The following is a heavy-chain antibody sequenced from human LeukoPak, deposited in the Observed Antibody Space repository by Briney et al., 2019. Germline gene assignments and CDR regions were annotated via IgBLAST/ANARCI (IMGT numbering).Heavy chain of an antibody. CDR1: GGTFSSYA. V-gene: IGHV1-69*05. D-gene: IGHD3-9*01. CDR2: IIPIFGTA. Sequence: SVKVSCKASGGTFSSYAISWVRQAPGQGLEWMGGIIPIFGTANYAQKFQGRVTMTRNTSISTAYMELSSLRSEDTAVYYCARGGGVKRYYDILTGYGYYYGMDVWGQGTTVTVSS. J-gene: IGHJ6*02. CDR3: ARGGGVKRYYDILTGYGYYYGMDV.